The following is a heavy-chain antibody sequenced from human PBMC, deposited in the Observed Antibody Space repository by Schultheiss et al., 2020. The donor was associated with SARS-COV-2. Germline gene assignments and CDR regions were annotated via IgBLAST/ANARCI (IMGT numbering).Heavy chain of an antibody. Sequence: GESLKISCAASGFTFSSYGMHWVRQAPGKGLEWVANIKQDGSNKYYADSVKGRFTISRDNSKNTLYLQMNSLRAEDTAVYYCARAVLLWFGEPEDYYMDVWGKGTTVTVSS. CDR3: ARAVLLWFGEPEDYYMDV. CDR2: IKQDGSNK. CDR1: GFTFSSYG. D-gene: IGHD3-10*01. J-gene: IGHJ6*03. V-gene: IGHV3-30*02.